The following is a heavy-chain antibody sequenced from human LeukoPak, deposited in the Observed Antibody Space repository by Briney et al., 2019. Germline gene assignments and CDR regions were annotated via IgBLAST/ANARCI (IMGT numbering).Heavy chain of an antibody. CDR2: ISYDGSNK. V-gene: IGHV3-30*18. Sequence: GGSLRLSCAASGFTFSSYGMHWVRQAPGKGLEWVAVISYDGSNKYYADPVKGRFTISRDNSKNTLYLQMNSLRAEDTAVYYCAKEGRYYDSSGYDWGQGTLVTVSS. J-gene: IGHJ4*02. D-gene: IGHD3-22*01. CDR3: AKEGRYYDSSGYD. CDR1: GFTFSSYG.